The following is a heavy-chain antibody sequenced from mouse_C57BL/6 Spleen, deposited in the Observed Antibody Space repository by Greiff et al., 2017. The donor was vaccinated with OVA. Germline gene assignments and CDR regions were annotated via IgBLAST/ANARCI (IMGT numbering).Heavy chain of an antibody. V-gene: IGHV5-16*01. CDR1: GFTFSDYY. J-gene: IGHJ4*01. D-gene: IGHD2-4*01. CDR2: INYDGSST. CDR3: ARGLYDYDDAMDY. Sequence: EVMLVESEGGLVQPGSSMKLSCTASGFTFSDYYMAWVRQVPEKGLEWVANINYDGSSTYYLDSLKSRFIISRDNAKNILYLQMSSLKSEDTATYYCARGLYDYDDAMDYWGQGTSVTVSS.